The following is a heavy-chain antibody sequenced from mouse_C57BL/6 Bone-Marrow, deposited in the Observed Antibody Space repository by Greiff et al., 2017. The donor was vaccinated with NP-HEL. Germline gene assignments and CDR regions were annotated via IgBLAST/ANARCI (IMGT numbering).Heavy chain of an antibody. CDR3: ARNCWFAY. V-gene: IGHV1-82*01. CDR1: GYAFSSSW. Sequence: VQLKESGPELVKPGASVKISCKASGYAFSSSWMNWVKQRPGKGLEWIGRIYPGDGDTNYNGKFKGKATLTADKSSSTAYMQLSSLTSEDSAVYFCARNCWFAYWGQGTLVTVSA. J-gene: IGHJ3*01. CDR2: IYPGDGDT.